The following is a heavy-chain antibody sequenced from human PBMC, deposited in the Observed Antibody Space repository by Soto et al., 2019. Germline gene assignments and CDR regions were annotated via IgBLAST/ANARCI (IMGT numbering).Heavy chain of an antibody. V-gene: IGHV3-33*03. CDR2: IWYDGSEQ. Sequence: QEQLVESGGGVVQPGMSLRLSCEGSGFTFRRHGMHWVRQSPGKGLEWLAVIWYDGSEQYYADSVKGRFTISRDNSKNMLYLQLNTLTVEDPAVYYCARWSNHKVVDPWGQGTMVTVS. D-gene: IGHD2-8*02. CDR3: ARWSNHKVVDP. CDR1: GFTFRRHG. J-gene: IGHJ5*02.